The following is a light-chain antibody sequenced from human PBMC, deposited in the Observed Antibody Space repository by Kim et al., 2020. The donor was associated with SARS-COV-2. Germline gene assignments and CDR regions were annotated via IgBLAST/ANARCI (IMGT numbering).Light chain of an antibody. Sequence: QSVLTQPPSASGTPGQRVIISCSGSTSNIGSNSVNWYQQLPGTAPKLLIHSNSQRPSGVPDRFSGSKSGTSASVAVSGLQSEDEADYYCSTWDDSLRGWVFGGGTQLTVL. CDR1: TSNIGSNS. V-gene: IGLV1-44*01. CDR2: SNS. J-gene: IGLJ3*02. CDR3: STWDDSLRGWV.